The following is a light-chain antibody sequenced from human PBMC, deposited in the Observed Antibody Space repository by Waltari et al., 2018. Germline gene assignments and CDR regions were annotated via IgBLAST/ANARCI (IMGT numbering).Light chain of an antibody. Sequence: EIVLTQSPGSLSLSPGERATLSCRANQTISGSWLTWYQQKPGQAPRLLIYGASSRATAIPDRFSGSGSGTDFTLTISRLEPEDFAVYYCQQYDGSSVTFGGGTKVEIK. V-gene: IGKV3-20*01. CDR3: QQYDGSSVT. CDR1: QTISGSW. CDR2: GAS. J-gene: IGKJ4*01.